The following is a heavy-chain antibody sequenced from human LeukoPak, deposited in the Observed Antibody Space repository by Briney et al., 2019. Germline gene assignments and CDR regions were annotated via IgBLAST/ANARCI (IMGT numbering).Heavy chain of an antibody. CDR3: ARLRRNSDSSGYYYYYDY. CDR1: GYTFSSFS. J-gene: IGHJ4*02. D-gene: IGHD3-22*01. V-gene: IGHV3-21*01. CDR2: ISVRSNYI. Sequence: GGPLRVSCAASGYTFSSFSINWVRQAPGKGLEWVSSISVRSNYIYYADSVRGRFSISRDDARNSLYLQMDSLRGDDTAVYYCARLRRNSDSSGYYYYYDYWGQGTLVTVSS.